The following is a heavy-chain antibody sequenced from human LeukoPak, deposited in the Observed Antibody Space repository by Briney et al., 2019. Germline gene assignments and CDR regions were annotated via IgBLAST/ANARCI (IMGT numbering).Heavy chain of an antibody. CDR3: ARVVGQWLEVH. CDR2: MSPNSGKT. Sequence: ASVKVSCEASGYNFLSHDINWVRQAAGQGPEWMGYMSPNSGKTRYAQQFQGRVSMTSDASITTAYMELSSLMSEDTAVYYCARVVGQWLEVHWGQGTQVTVSS. J-gene: IGHJ4*02. V-gene: IGHV1-8*01. D-gene: IGHD6-19*01. CDR1: GYNFLSHD.